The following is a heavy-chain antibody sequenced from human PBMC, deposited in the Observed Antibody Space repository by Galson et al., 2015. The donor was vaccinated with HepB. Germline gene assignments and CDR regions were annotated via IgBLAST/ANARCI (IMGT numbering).Heavy chain of an antibody. V-gene: IGHV1-46*04. CDR2: INPSGGST. J-gene: IGHJ5*02. CDR1: GYTFTSYY. CDR3: ARALKGGYSGYDSGLRANWFDP. D-gene: IGHD5-12*01. Sequence: VKVSCKASGYTFTSYYMHWVRQAPGQGLEWMGIINPSGGSTSYAQKLQGRVTMTRDTSTSTVYMELSSLRSEDTAVYYCARALKGGYSGYDSGLRANWFDPWGQGTLVTVSS.